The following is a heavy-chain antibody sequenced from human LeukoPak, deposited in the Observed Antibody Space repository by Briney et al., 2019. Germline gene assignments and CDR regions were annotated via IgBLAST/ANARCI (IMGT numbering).Heavy chain of an antibody. CDR1: GYSFTSYW. CDR2: TDPSDSYT. Sequence: GESLKISCKGSGYSFTSYWISWMRQMPGKGLEWMGRTDPSDSYTNYSPSFQGHVTISADKSISTAYLQWSSLKASDTAMYYCARHPLIVVPAAARNWFDPWGQGTLVTVSS. CDR3: ARHPLIVVPAAARNWFDP. D-gene: IGHD2-2*01. J-gene: IGHJ5*02. V-gene: IGHV5-10-1*01.